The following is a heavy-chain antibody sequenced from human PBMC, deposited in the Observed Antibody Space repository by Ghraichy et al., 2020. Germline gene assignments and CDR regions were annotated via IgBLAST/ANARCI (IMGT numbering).Heavy chain of an antibody. CDR2: ISGSGGST. Sequence: GGSLRLSCAASGFTFSSYAMSWVRQAPGKGLEWVSAISGSGGSTYYADSVKGRFTISRDNSKNTLYLQMNSLRAEDTAVYYCAKTTYYDFWSGPHAVFYFDYWGQGTLVTVSS. CDR1: GFTFSSYA. V-gene: IGHV3-23*01. CDR3: AKTTYYDFWSGPHAVFYFDY. D-gene: IGHD3-3*01. J-gene: IGHJ4*02.